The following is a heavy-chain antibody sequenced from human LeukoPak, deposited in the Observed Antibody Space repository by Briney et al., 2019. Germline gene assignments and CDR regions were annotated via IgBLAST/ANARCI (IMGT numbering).Heavy chain of an antibody. CDR1: GFTFSSYG. V-gene: IGHV3-33*01. CDR2: VWYDGSNK. Sequence: GGSLRLSCAASGFTFSSYGMHWVRQAPGKGLEWAAVVWYDGSNKYYADSVKGRFTISRDNSKNTLYLQMNSLRADDTAVYYCARDPWYSSSWYMFDYWGQGTLVTVSS. CDR3: ARDPWYSSSWYMFDY. J-gene: IGHJ4*02. D-gene: IGHD6-13*01.